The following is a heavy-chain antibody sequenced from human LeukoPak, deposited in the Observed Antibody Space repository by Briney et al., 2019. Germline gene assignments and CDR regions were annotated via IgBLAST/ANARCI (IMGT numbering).Heavy chain of an antibody. V-gene: IGHV3-66*01. CDR1: GFTVSSNY. CDR3: ARGDGSQSTYYFDY. Sequence: GGSLRLSCAASGFTVSSNYMSWVRQAPGKGLEWVSVIYSGGSTYYADSVKGRFTISRDNSKNTLYLQMNSLRAEDTAVYYWARGDGSQSTYYFDYWGQGTLVTVSS. CDR2: IYSGGST. J-gene: IGHJ4*02. D-gene: IGHD1-26*01.